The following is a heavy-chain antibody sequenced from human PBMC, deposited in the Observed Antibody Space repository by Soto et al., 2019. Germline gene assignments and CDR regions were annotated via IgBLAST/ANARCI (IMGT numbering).Heavy chain of an antibody. CDR1: GGSISHNY. CDR2: IYASGST. D-gene: IGHD1-1*01. Sequence: SETLSLTCSVSGGSISHNYWIWIRQPAGKGLEWIGRIYASGSTNYNPSLKSRVTMSVDTSKNQVSLKVTSVTAADTAVYYCARSLPGTTGNGLDVWGKGTTVTVSS. V-gene: IGHV4-4*07. J-gene: IGHJ6*04. CDR3: ARSLPGTTGNGLDV.